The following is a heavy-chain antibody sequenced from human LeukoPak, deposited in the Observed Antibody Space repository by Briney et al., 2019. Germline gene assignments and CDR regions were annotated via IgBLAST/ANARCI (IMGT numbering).Heavy chain of an antibody. J-gene: IGHJ4*02. CDR3: ARNSEITRHDY. CDR2: ISHRGST. CDR1: GGSISSSSYY. D-gene: IGHD1-14*01. Sequence: SETLSLTCTVSGGSISSSSYYWGWIRQPPGKGLDWIGTISHRGSTYYNPSLKSRVTISIDTSNNHFSLNLSSVTAADTAVYYCARNSEITRHDYWGQGTLVTVSS. V-gene: IGHV4-39*07.